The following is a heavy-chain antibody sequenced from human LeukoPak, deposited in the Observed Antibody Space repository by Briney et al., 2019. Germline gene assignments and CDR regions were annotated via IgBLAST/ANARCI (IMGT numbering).Heavy chain of an antibody. CDR3: ARVVGYDYYYYMDV. CDR2: LYYSGHT. D-gene: IGHD3-16*01. J-gene: IGHJ6*03. V-gene: IGHV4-34*01. CDR1: GGSFSGYY. Sequence: SETLSLTCAVYGGSFSGYYWSWIRQPPGKGLEWIGSLYYSGHTYYNPSLKRRVTISVDTSKNQFSLKVISVTAADTAVYYCARVVGYDYYYYMDVWGKGTTVTVSS.